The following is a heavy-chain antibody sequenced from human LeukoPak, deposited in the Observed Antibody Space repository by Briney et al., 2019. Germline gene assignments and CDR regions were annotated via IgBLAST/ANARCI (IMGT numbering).Heavy chain of an antibody. V-gene: IGHV4-31*03. D-gene: IGHD1-26*01. CDR1: GGSISSGGYY. Sequence: PSETLSVICTVSGGSISSGGYYWSWIRQHPGKGLEWIGYIYYSGSTYYNPSLKSRVTISVDTSKNQFSLKLSSVTAADTAVYYCARDRTVGATRGVFDYWGQGTLVTVSS. CDR3: ARDRTVGATRGVFDY. CDR2: IYYSGST. J-gene: IGHJ4*02.